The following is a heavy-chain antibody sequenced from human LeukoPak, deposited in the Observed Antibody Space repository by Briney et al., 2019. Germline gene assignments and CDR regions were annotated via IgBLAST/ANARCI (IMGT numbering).Heavy chain of an antibody. V-gene: IGHV3-23*01. CDR1: GFTFSTYA. J-gene: IGHJ4*02. CDR2: ISVSGSGVTT. D-gene: IGHD3-22*01. CDR3: AKERDDTSGPFDY. Sequence: GGFLRLSCAVSGFTFSTYAMSWVRQAPGKGLEWVSTISVSGSGVTTYYADSVKGRFTISSDNSKNTLYLQMNSLRVEDTAVYYCAKERDDTSGPFDYWGQGTLVTVSS.